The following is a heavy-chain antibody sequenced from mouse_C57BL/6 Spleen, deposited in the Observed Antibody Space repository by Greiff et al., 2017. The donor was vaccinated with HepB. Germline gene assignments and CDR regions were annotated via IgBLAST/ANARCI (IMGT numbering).Heavy chain of an antibody. V-gene: IGHV1-9*01. Sequence: QVQLQQSGAELMKPGASVKLSCKATGYTFTGYWIEWVKQRPGHGLEWIGEILPGSGSTNYNEKLKGKATFNADTSSNTAYMQLSCLTSDDSAIYYCARPCYGTWFAYWGQGTLVTVSA. CDR2: ILPGSGST. D-gene: IGHD2-1*01. CDR1: GYTFTGYW. CDR3: ARPCYGTWFAY. J-gene: IGHJ3*01.